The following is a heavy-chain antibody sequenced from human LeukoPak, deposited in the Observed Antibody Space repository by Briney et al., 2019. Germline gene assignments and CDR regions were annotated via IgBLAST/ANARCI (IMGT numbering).Heavy chain of an antibody. CDR3: ARGPGIYCSSTSCVQ. V-gene: IGHV3-21*01. Sequence: GGSLRLSCAASGFTFSSYWMSWVRQAPGKGLEWVSSISSSSSYIYYADSVKGRFTISRDNAKNSLYLQMNSLRAEDTAVYYCARGPGIYCSSTSCVQWGQGTLVTVSS. J-gene: IGHJ4*02. CDR1: GFTFSSYW. D-gene: IGHD2-2*01. CDR2: ISSSSSYI.